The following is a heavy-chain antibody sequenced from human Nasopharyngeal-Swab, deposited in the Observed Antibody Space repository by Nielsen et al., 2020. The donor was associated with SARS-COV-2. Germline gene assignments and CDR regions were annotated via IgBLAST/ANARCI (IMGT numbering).Heavy chain of an antibody. J-gene: IGHJ6*03. V-gene: IGHV6-1*01. CDR3: ARARGAYGDYYYYYYTDV. Sequence: SQTLSLTCAISGDGVSSSSAAWNWIRQSPSRGLEGLGRTYYRSKWYNDYAVSVKSRITINPDTSKNQFSLHLNSVTPEDTAVYYCARARGAYGDYYYYYYTDVWGKGTTVTVSS. D-gene: IGHD4-17*01. CDR1: GDGVSSSSAA. CDR2: TYYRSKWYN.